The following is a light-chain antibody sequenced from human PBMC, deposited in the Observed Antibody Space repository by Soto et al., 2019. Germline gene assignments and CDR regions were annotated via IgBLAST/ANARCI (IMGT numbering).Light chain of an antibody. CDR2: GAS. Sequence: IVMTQSPATLSVSPAERATLSCRASQSVSSNLAWYQQKPGQAPRLLIYGASTRATGIPARFSGSGSGTDFTLTISRLEPEDFAVYYCQQYDNSPLTFGGGTKVDIK. CDR3: QQYDNSPLT. V-gene: IGKV3-15*01. J-gene: IGKJ4*01. CDR1: QSVSSN.